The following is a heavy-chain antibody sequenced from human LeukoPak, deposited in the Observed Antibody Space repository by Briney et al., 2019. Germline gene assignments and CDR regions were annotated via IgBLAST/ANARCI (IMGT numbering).Heavy chain of an antibody. CDR3: ARDLWRSSTSCYNY. Sequence: ASVKVSCRASGYTFIGYYMHWVRQAPGQGLEWMGWINPNSGGTNYAQKFQGRVTMTRDTSISTAYMELSRLRSDDTAVYYCARDLWRSSTSCYNYWGQGTLVTVSS. CDR2: INPNSGGT. CDR1: GYTFIGYY. D-gene: IGHD2-2*02. J-gene: IGHJ4*02. V-gene: IGHV1-2*02.